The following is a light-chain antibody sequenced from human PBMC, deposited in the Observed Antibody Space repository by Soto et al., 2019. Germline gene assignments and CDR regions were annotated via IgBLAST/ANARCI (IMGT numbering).Light chain of an antibody. Sequence: EKLMSQSPATLSVSPGERATLSCRASQSVSSNLAWYQQKPGQAPRLLIYGASTRATGIPARFSGSGSGTEFTLTISSLQSEDFAVYYCQQYNNWPPVTFGQGTKVDIK. CDR1: QSVSSN. CDR2: GAS. J-gene: IGKJ1*01. CDR3: QQYNNWPPVT. V-gene: IGKV3-15*01.